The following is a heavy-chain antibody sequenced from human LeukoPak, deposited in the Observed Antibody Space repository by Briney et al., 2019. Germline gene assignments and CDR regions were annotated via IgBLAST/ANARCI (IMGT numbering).Heavy chain of an antibody. CDR3: AIHDYLAV. J-gene: IGHJ4*02. D-gene: IGHD4-11*01. V-gene: IGHV3-66*01. CDR1: GFTISSHY. Sequence: PGGSLRLSCSVSGFTISSHYMAWVRQVPGKGPEWVSLIHSGGSTYYADSMKGRFTISRDNSKNTVYLQMNSLRAEDTAVYYCAIHDYLAVWGQGTLVTVSS. CDR2: IHSGGST.